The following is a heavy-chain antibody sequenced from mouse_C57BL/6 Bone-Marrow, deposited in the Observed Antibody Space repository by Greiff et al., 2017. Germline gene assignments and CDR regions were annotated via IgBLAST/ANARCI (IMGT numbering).Heavy chain of an antibody. CDR2: INPEYGTT. CDR1: GYSFTDYY. Sequence: VQLQQSGPELVKPGASVKISCKASGYSFTDYYMNWVKQSNGKSLEWIGVINPEYGTTSYNQKFKGKATLTVDKSSSTAYMQLNSLTSEDSAVYYCARGYEYGDAMDYWGQGTAVTVSS. J-gene: IGHJ4*01. D-gene: IGHD2-4*01. CDR3: ARGYEYGDAMDY. V-gene: IGHV1-39*01.